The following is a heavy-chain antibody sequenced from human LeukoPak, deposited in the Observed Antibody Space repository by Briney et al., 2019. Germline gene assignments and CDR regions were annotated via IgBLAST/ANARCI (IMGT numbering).Heavy chain of an antibody. D-gene: IGHD4-17*01. V-gene: IGHV4-4*07. Sequence: SETLSLTCTVSGGSISSYYWSWIRQPAGKGLEWIGRIYTSGSTNYNPSLKSRVTMSVDTSKNQFSLKLSSVTAADTAVYYCARGTTVTPYDAFDIWGQGTMVTVSS. J-gene: IGHJ3*02. CDR2: IYTSGST. CDR3: ARGTTVTPYDAFDI. CDR1: GGSISSYY.